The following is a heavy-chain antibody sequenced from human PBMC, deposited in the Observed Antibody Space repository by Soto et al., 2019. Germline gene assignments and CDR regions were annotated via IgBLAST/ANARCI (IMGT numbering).Heavy chain of an antibody. V-gene: IGHV3-30*18. CDR2: ISYEGSNN. D-gene: IGHD4-17*01. J-gene: IGHJ4*02. Sequence: QVQLVESGGGVVQPGRSLRLSCAASGFTFSSYVMHWVRQAPGTGLEWVAVISYEGSNNYYADSVTGRVTISRDNAKNTLYLQMTSMKAEDTAVYYCAKDFDGDYIDYWGQGTLVAVAA. CDR1: GFTFSSYV. CDR3: AKDFDGDYIDY.